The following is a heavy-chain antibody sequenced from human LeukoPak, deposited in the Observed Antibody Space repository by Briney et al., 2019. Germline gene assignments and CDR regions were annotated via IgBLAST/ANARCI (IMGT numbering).Heavy chain of an antibody. CDR1: GGSFNDYS. D-gene: IGHD6-13*01. J-gene: IGHJ4*02. Sequence: SETLSLTCGVHGGSFNDYSWTWIRQSPGKGLEWIGDINHSGSSTYNPSLKSRFTMSVDASKTQFSLRLSSVTAADTAVYYCARLGLYTSSWYRYYYFDYWGQGTLVTVSS. CDR3: ARLGLYTSSWYRYYYFDY. V-gene: IGHV4-34*01. CDR2: INHSGSS.